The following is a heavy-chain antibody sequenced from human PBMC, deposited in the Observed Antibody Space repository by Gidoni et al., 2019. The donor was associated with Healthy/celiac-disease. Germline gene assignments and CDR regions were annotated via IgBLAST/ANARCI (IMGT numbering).Heavy chain of an antibody. CDR3: ARDPHYDSSGYYYYFDY. V-gene: IGHV3-48*02. D-gene: IGHD3-22*01. J-gene: IGHJ4*02. CDR2: ISSSSSTI. Sequence: EVQLVESGGGLVQPGGSLRLSCAASGFTFSSYSMNWVRQAPGKGLEWVSYISSSSSTIYYADSVKGRFTISRDNAKNSLYLQMNSLRDEDTAVYYCARDPHYDSSGYYYYFDYWGQGTLVTVSS. CDR1: GFTFSSYS.